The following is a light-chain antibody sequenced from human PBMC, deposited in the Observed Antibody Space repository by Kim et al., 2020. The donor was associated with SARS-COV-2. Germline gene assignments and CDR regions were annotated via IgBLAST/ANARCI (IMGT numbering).Light chain of an antibody. V-gene: IGKV3-11*01. CDR3: QQRSSWPYT. CDR2: DAS. J-gene: IGKJ2*01. CDR1: QSVSSY. Sequence: EIVLTQSPDTLSLSPGERATLSCRASQSVSSYLAWYQQKPGQAPRLLIYDASNRATGIPARFSGSGSGTDFTLAINNLEPEDFAVYYCQQRSSWPYTFGQGTKLEI.